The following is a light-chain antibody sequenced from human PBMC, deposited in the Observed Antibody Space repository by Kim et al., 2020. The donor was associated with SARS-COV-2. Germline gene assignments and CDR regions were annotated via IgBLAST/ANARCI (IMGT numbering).Light chain of an antibody. CDR1: KLGNKY. V-gene: IGLV3-1*01. CDR3: QAWDSSSAHVI. CDR2: HDD. Sequence: SYELTQPPSVSVSPGQTASLTCSGDKLGNKYVCWYQQKPGQSPVLVIYHDDKRPSGIPERFSGSNSGNTATVTITETQTMDEADYFCQAWDSSSAHVIFAGGTQLTVL. J-gene: IGLJ2*01.